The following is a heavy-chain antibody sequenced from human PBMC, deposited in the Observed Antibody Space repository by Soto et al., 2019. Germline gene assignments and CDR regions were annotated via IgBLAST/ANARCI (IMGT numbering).Heavy chain of an antibody. Sequence: GGSLRLSCAPSGFTFSSYAMSWVRQAPGKGLEWVSAISGSGGSTYYADSVKGRFTISRDNSKNTLYLQMNSLRAEDTAVYYCAKRSVDYSNLGDYYYYYMDVWGKGT. J-gene: IGHJ6*03. V-gene: IGHV3-23*01. CDR3: AKRSVDYSNLGDYYYYYMDV. CDR2: ISGSGGST. D-gene: IGHD4-4*01. CDR1: GFTFSSYA.